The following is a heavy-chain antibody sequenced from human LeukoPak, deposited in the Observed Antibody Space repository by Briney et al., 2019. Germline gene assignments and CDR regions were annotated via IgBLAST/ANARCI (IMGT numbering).Heavy chain of an antibody. CDR1: GFTFSGYG. CDR2: IHYDGSDK. V-gene: IGHV3-30*02. D-gene: IGHD3-10*01. Sequence: GGSLRLSCAASGFTFSGYGMHWVRQAPGKGLEWVAFIHYDGSDKYYADSVKGRFTISRDNSKNTLYLQMNSLRAEDTAVYYCAKETGGRQGLDYWGQGTLVTVSS. J-gene: IGHJ4*02. CDR3: AKETGGRQGLDY.